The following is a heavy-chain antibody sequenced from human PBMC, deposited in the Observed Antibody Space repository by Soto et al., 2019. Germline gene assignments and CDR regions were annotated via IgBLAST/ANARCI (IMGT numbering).Heavy chain of an antibody. CDR2: ISGSGGGT. J-gene: IGHJ6*02. D-gene: IGHD3-10*01. CDR3: AKYGSGTYYNVGLDGLDV. CDR1: GFTFSDYA. V-gene: IGHV3-23*01. Sequence: EVQLLESGGGLVQPGGSLRLSCVASGFTFSDYAMSWVRQAPGKGLKWVSAISGSGGGTYYADSVKGRFTISRDRSGNTMYLPMNSLTVEETAVNYCAKYGSGTYYNVGLDGLDVWGQGTTVTISS.